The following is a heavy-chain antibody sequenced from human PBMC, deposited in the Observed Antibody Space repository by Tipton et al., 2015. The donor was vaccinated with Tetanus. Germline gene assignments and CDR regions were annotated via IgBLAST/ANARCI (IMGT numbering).Heavy chain of an antibody. J-gene: IGHJ4*02. CDR3: ASLNDYGGKGFDY. CDR2: IYYSGST. D-gene: IGHD4-23*01. Sequence: LRLSCTVSGGSISSYYRSWIRQPPGKGLEWIGYIYYSGSTNYNPSLKSRVTISVDTSKNQFSLKLSSVTAADTAVYYCASLNDYGGKGFDYWGQGTLVTVSS. V-gene: IGHV4-59*01. CDR1: GGSISSYY.